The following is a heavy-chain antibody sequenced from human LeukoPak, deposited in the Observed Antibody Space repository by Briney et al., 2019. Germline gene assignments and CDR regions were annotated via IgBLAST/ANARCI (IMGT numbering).Heavy chain of an antibody. CDR1: GFTFTSHG. J-gene: IGHJ4*02. CDR3: ARGRLSSTSCYYY. D-gene: IGHD2-2*01. CDR2: IRNDGSNK. V-gene: IGHV3-30*02. Sequence: GGSLRLSCAASGFTFTSHGMHWVRQAPGKGLEWVTFIRNDGSNKYYADAVKGRFTISRDNAKNSLYLQMNSLRAEDTAVYYCARGRLSSTSCYYYWGQGTLVTVSS.